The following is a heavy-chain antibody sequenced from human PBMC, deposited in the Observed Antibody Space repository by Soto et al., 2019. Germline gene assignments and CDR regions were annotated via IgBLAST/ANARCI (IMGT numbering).Heavy chain of an antibody. CDR1: CGSLSSGGYY. CDR3: ARWDYYGSGSSMDV. D-gene: IGHD3-10*01. Sequence: PSVTLCLTWTVACGSLSSGGYYWSWIRQHPGKGLEWIGYIYYSGSTYYNPSLKSRVTISVDTSKNQFSLKLSSVTAPDTAVYYGARWDYYGSGSSMDVGAQGTTATVS. CDR2: IYYSGST. J-gene: IGHJ6*02. V-gene: IGHV4-31*02.